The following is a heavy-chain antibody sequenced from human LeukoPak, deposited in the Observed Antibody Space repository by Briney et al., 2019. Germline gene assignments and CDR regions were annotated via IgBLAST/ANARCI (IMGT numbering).Heavy chain of an antibody. D-gene: IGHD3-22*01. J-gene: IGHJ4*02. CDR2: ISYDGNNK. CDR3: AREGSSGYYYFDY. V-gene: IGHV3-30-3*01. Sequence: PGGSLRLSCAASGFTFSSYAMHWVRQAPGEGLEWVALISYDGNNKYHADSVKGRFTISRDNSKNTLYLQMNSLRAEDTAVYYYAREGSSGYYYFDYWGQGTLVTVSS. CDR1: GFTFSSYA.